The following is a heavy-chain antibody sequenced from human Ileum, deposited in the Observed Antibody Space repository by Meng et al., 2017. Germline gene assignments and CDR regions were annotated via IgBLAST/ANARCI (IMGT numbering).Heavy chain of an antibody. V-gene: IGHV3-7*01. CDR3: ARYGIAVAGTYFDY. J-gene: IGHJ4*02. CDR1: GFTFSSFW. D-gene: IGHD6-19*01. CDR2: IKQDESEK. Sequence: GGSLRLSCAASGFTFSSFWMSWVRQAPGKGLEWVANIKQDESEKYYVDSVKGRFTISRDNAKNSLYLQMNSLRAEDTAVYYCARYGIAVAGTYFDYWGQGTLVTSAS.